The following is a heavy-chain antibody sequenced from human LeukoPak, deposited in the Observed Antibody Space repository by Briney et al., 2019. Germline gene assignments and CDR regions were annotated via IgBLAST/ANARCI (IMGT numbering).Heavy chain of an antibody. D-gene: IGHD3-16*01. Sequence: ASVKVSCKASGYTFTSYGISWVRQAPGQGLEWMGWINPNSGRTSSAQKFQGRVTMTRDTPITTVYMEESWLTSDDTAIYYCARADRLDGGPYLIGPWGQGTLVTVSS. V-gene: IGHV1-2*02. CDR2: INPNSGRT. CDR1: GYTFTSYG. J-gene: IGHJ5*02. CDR3: ARADRLDGGPYLIGP.